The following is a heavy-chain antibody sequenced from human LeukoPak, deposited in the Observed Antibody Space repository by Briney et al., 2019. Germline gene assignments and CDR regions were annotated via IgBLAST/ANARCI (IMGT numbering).Heavy chain of an antibody. CDR2: ISGSGGST. D-gene: IGHD6-19*01. CDR1: GFTFSSYA. V-gene: IGHV3-23*01. Sequence: GGSLRLSCAASGFTFSSYAMSWVRQAPGKGLEWVSVISGSGGSTYYADSVKGRFTISRDISKNTLYLQMNSLRAEDTAVYFCARLTSDWSEDYWGPGTLVTVSS. CDR3: ARLTSDWSEDY. J-gene: IGHJ4*02.